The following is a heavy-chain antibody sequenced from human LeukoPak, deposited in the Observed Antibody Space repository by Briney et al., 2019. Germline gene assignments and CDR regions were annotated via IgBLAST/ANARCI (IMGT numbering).Heavy chain of an antibody. CDR1: GGSFSGYY. CDR2: INHSGST. V-gene: IGHV4-34*01. J-gene: IGHJ4*02. Sequence: SETLSLTCAVYGGSFSGYYWSWIRQPPGKGLEWIGEINHSGSTNYNPSLKSRVTISVDTSKNQFSLRLSSVTAADTAVYYCARTPIYYFDNSGYYNWGQGTLVTVSS. D-gene: IGHD3-22*01. CDR3: ARTPIYYFDNSGYYN.